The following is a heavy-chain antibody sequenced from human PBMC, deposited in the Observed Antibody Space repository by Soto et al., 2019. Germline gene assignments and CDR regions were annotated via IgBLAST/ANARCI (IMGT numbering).Heavy chain of an antibody. CDR1: GFSFSSYA. Sequence: EVPLLESGGGLVQPGGSLRLSCAASGFSFSSYAMSWVRQAPGKGLEWVSAISGSGGSTYYADSVKGRFTISRDNSKNTLYLQMNSLRAEDTAVYYCAKDHDYGDYVHDYWGQGTLVTVSS. D-gene: IGHD4-17*01. V-gene: IGHV3-23*01. CDR2: ISGSGGST. CDR3: AKDHDYGDYVHDY. J-gene: IGHJ4*02.